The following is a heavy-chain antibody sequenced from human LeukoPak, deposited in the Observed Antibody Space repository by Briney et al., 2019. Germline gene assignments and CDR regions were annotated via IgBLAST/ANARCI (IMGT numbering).Heavy chain of an antibody. CDR1: GFTFSSYA. CDR3: ARVRDGFGEYYYYYYMDV. V-gene: IGHV3-23*01. J-gene: IGHJ6*03. D-gene: IGHD3-10*01. Sequence: GGSLRLSCAASGFTFSSYAMSWVRQAPGKGLEWVSAFSGSGGDTYYADSVKGRFTISRDNSKNTLYLQMNSLRAEDTAVYYCARVRDGFGEYYYYYYMDVWGKGTTVTISS. CDR2: FSGSGGDT.